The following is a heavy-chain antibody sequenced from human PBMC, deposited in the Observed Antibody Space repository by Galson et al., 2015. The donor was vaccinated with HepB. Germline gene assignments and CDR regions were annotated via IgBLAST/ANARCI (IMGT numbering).Heavy chain of an antibody. J-gene: IGHJ5*01. CDR3: ARLTTMNAYNWFDS. CDR1: GFTFSRFI. V-gene: IGHV3-21*05. Sequence: SLRLSCAASGFTFSRFIINWVRQAPGKGLEWVSYISSSRTYIYYADSVKGRFTISRDNAKNSVYLQMNSLRAEDTAVYYCARLTTMNAYNWFDSWCQATLATASS. D-gene: IGHD4-17*01. CDR2: ISSSRTYI.